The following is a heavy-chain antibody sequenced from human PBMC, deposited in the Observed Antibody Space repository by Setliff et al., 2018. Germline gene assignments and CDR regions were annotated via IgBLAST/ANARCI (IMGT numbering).Heavy chain of an antibody. D-gene: IGHD6-19*01. CDR1: DDSFTSSRYY. CDR2: ISYSGTP. Sequence: SETLSLTCTVSDDSFTSSRYYWGWIRQAPGSGLEWIGSISYSGTPYYNASVESRVTISIDTSRNQFSLELRSVTVADTATYYCVRQPRTYVAAGPPFEYWGQGTLVTVSS. J-gene: IGHJ4*02. CDR3: VRQPRTYVAAGPPFEY. V-gene: IGHV4-39*01.